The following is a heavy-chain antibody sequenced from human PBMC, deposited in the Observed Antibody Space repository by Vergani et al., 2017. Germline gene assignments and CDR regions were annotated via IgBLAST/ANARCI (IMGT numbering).Heavy chain of an antibody. D-gene: IGHD3-10*01. V-gene: IGHV4-34*01. Sequence: QVQLQQWGAGLLKPSETLSLTCAVYGGSFSGYYWSWIRQPPGKELEWIGEINNSGSTNYNPSLKSRVTISVDTSKNQFSLKLSSVTAADTAVYYCARGGRMVRGVINWFDPWGQGTLVTVSS. CDR2: INNSGST. CDR1: GGSFSGYY. CDR3: ARGGRMVRGVINWFDP. J-gene: IGHJ5*02.